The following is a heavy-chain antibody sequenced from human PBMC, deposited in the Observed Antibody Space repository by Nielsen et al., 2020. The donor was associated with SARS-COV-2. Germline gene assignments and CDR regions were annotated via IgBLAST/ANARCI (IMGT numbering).Heavy chain of an antibody. CDR2: INAGNGNT. CDR1: GYTFTSYA. Sequence: ASVKVSCKASGYTFTSYAMHWVRQAPGQRLEWMGWINAGNGNTKYSQKFQGRVTMTTDTSTSTAYMELRSLRSDDTAVYYCARVVPGDAFDIWGQGTMVTVSS. D-gene: IGHD2-2*01. CDR3: ARVVPGDAFDI. V-gene: IGHV1-3*01. J-gene: IGHJ3*02.